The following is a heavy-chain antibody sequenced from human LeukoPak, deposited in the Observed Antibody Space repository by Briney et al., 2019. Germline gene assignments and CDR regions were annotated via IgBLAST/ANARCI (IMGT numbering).Heavy chain of an antibody. CDR2: IYYSGRT. CDR3: ARWGDNYYDSIEGFDY. J-gene: IGHJ4*02. Sequence: SETLSLTCTVSGGSISSYYWSWIRQPPGKGLEWLGYIYYSGRTNYNPSLKSRVTISVDTSKNQFSLKLSSVTAADTAVYYCARWGDNYYDSIEGFDYWGQGTLVTVSS. D-gene: IGHD3-22*01. V-gene: IGHV4-59*01. CDR1: GGSISSYY.